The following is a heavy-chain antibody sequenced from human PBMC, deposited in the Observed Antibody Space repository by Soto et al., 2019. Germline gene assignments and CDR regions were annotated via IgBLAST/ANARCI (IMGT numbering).Heavy chain of an antibody. D-gene: IGHD3-22*01. V-gene: IGHV1-69*13. J-gene: IGHJ6*03. CDR3: ARDVSYYDSSGYFIDYMDV. CDR2: IIPIFGTA. CDR1: GGTFSSYA. Sequence: ASVKVSCKASGGTFSSYAISWVRQAPGQGLEWMGGIIPIFGTANYAQKFQGRVTITADESTSTAYMELSSLRSEDTAVYYCARDVSYYDSSGYFIDYMDVWGKGTTVTVSS.